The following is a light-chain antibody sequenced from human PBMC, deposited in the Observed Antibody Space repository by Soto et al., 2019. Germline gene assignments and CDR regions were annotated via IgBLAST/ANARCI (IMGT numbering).Light chain of an antibody. J-gene: IGKJ1*01. Sequence: DIVSTQVPGTLSMTREEIATLACRASQSVSNNYLAWYQQKPGQAPRLLICGASIRATGIPDRFSGSGSGTDFTLTISRLEPEDFALYYCQQDHTSPLTFDQGTKVDIK. CDR1: QSVSNNY. V-gene: IGKV3-20*01. CDR2: GAS. CDR3: QQDHTSPLT.